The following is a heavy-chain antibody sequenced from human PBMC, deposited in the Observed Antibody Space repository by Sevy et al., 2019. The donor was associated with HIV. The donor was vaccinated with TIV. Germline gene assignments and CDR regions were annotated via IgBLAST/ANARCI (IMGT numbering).Heavy chain of an antibody. D-gene: IGHD1-26*01. CDR3: ARGENNDEFYQY. J-gene: IGHJ1*01. Sequence: GGSLRLSCPVSGFIFSNFAMHWVRQAPGKGLEWVAVTSYAGSDKYYADSVKGRFTVSRDNSRNILTLEMSSLRRDDTAVYYCARGENNDEFYQYWGQGTLVTVSS. V-gene: IGHV3-30*04. CDR1: GFIFSNFA. CDR2: TSYAGSDK.